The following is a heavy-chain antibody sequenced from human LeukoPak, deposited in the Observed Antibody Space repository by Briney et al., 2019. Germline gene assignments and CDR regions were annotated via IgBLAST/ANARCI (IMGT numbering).Heavy chain of an antibody. CDR1: GGSISSGGYY. Sequence: SETLSLTCTVSGGSISSGGYYWSRIRQHPGKGLEWIGYIYYSGSTYYNPSLKSRVTISVDTSKNQFSLKLSSVTAADTAVYYCARDHNDFWSGYYGMDVWGQGTTVTVSS. CDR3: ARDHNDFWSGYYGMDV. V-gene: IGHV4-31*03. D-gene: IGHD3-3*01. J-gene: IGHJ6*02. CDR2: IYYSGST.